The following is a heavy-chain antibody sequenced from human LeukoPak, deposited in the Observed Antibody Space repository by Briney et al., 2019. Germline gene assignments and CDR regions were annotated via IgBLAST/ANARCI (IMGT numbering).Heavy chain of an antibody. Sequence: RSETLSLTCTVSGGSISSYYWSWIRQPPGKGLEWIGYIYYSGSTNYNPSLKSRVTISVDTSKNQFSLKLSSVTAADTAVYYCARTAVEMATIFDYWGQGTLVTVSS. CDR3: ARTAVEMATIFDY. V-gene: IGHV4-59*01. CDR1: GGSISSYY. D-gene: IGHD5-24*01. J-gene: IGHJ4*02. CDR2: IYYSGST.